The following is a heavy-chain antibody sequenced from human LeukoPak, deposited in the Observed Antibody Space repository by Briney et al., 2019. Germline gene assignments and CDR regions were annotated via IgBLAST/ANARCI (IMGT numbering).Heavy chain of an antibody. J-gene: IGHJ4*02. CDR3: AKDSYFGSGSFYNPEAYFDY. D-gene: IGHD3-10*01. V-gene: IGHV3-9*01. Sequence: GGSLRLSCAASGFTFDDYAMHWVRQAPGKGLERVSGISWNSGSKGYADSVKGRFTISRDNAKNSLYLQMNSLRAEDTALYYCAKDSYFGSGSFYNPEAYFDYWGQGTLVTVSS. CDR2: ISWNSGSK. CDR1: GFTFDDYA.